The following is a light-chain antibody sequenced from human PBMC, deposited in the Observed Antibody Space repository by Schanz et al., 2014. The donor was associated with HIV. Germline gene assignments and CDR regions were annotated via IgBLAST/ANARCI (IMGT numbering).Light chain of an antibody. J-gene: IGLJ1*01. Sequence: QSVLTQPPSASGTPGQRVTISCSGSSSNIRINTVNWYQQFPGTAPKLLIYSNSRRPSGVPDRFSGSKSGTSASLAISGLQSEDEADYYCCSYTTTSTYVFGAGTKLTVL. V-gene: IGLV1-44*01. CDR3: CSYTTTSTYV. CDR2: SNS. CDR1: SSNIRINT.